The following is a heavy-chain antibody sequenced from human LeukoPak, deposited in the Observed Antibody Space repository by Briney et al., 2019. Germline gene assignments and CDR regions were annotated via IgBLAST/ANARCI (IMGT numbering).Heavy chain of an antibody. CDR1: GFSLATYG. D-gene: IGHD6-13*01. Sequence: GGSLRLSCAASGFSLATYGMHWVRQAPGKGLEWVAVIWYDGSNKYYADSVKGRFTISRDNSKNTLYLQMNSLRAEDTAVYYCARGIAAAGTLARRGAFDIWGQGTMVTVSS. CDR3: ARGIAAAGTLARRGAFDI. J-gene: IGHJ3*02. CDR2: IWYDGSNK. V-gene: IGHV3-33*01.